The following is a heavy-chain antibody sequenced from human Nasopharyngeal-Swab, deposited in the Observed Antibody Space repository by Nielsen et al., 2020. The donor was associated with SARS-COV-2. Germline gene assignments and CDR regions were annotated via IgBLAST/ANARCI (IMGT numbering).Heavy chain of an antibody. CDR3: TRCGGGCYSGIDY. D-gene: IGHD2-21*02. CDR1: GFTFSDSA. Sequence: ESLKISCAASGFTFSDSAIHWVRPASGKGLEWVGRIRSKGNNYSTAYAASVKGRFIIFRDDPTNTAYLQMNSLKTEDTAVYYCTRCGGGCYSGIDYWGQGTLVTVSS. J-gene: IGHJ4*02. V-gene: IGHV3-73*01. CDR2: IRSKGNNYST.